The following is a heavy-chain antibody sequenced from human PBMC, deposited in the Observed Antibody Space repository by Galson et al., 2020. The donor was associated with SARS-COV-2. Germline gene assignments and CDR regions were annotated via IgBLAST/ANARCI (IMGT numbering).Heavy chain of an antibody. V-gene: IGHV3-15*01. Sequence: GGSLRLSCEASGFSFSNAWMSWVRQAPGKGLEWVGRMKSKTDGGTTDYVAPVKGRFTISRDDSKKTLYLQMNSLKSEDTAVYYCTTAVNEDCGGGSCYRYFDSWGQGTLVTVSS. CDR1: GFSFSNAW. CDR3: TTAVNEDCGGGSCYRYFDS. J-gene: IGHJ4*02. D-gene: IGHD2-15*01. CDR2: MKSKTDGGTT.